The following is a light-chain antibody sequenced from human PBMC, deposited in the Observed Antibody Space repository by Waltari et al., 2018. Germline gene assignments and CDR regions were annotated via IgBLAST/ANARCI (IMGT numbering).Light chain of an antibody. V-gene: IGKV3-15*01. CDR2: GAS. Sequence: EIVMTQSPATLSVSPGARATLSCRASQSVSSNLAWYQQKPGQAPRLLIYGASTRATGIPARFSGSGSGTEFTLTISSLQSEDFAVYYCQQYNNWPFGQGTKVEIK. CDR3: QQYNNWP. CDR1: QSVSSN. J-gene: IGKJ1*01.